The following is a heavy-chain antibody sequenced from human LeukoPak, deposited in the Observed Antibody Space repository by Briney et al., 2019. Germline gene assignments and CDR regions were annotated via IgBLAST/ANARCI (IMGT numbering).Heavy chain of an antibody. V-gene: IGHV4-34*01. CDR2: ITHSGST. J-gene: IGHJ4*02. CDR1: GVSFSGYY. Sequence: SETLSLTCAVYGVSFSGYYWTWIRQPPGKGLEWIGEITHSGSTKYNPSLKSRVTISVDTSKNQFSLKLSSVTAADTAVYYCARGSATGLAYWGQGTLVTVSS. CDR3: ARGSATGLAY. D-gene: IGHD1-1*01.